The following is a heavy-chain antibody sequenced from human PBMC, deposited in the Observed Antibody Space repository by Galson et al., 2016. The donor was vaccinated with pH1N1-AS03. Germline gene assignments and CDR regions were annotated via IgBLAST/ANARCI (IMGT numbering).Heavy chain of an antibody. J-gene: IGHJ2*01. CDR2: IWHDGSET. V-gene: IGHV3-33*01. CDR1: GFTFSSHG. CDR3: ARDRHYYNYIWGTYRYDWYFDL. D-gene: IGHD3-16*02. Sequence: SLRLSCAASGFTFSSHGMHWVRQTPGKGLEWVAVIWHDGSETYYADSVKGRVTITSDNSKNTLYLQMNSLRAEDTPVYYCARDRHYYNYIWGTYRYDWYFDLWGRGTLVTVSS.